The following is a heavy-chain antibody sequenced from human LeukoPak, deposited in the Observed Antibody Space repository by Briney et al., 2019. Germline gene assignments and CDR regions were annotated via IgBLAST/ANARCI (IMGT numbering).Heavy chain of an antibody. CDR1: GFTFNTYW. Sequence: GGSLRLSCAASGFTFNTYWMHWVRQDIGKGLVWVARINGDGSITTYADSVKGRFTISRNNAKNTLYLQMDSLRPEDTAVYYCARELETPMVTHDALDIWGRGTLVIVSS. CDR3: ARELETPMVTHDALDI. D-gene: IGHD3-10*01. J-gene: IGHJ3*02. CDR2: INGDGSIT. V-gene: IGHV3-74*03.